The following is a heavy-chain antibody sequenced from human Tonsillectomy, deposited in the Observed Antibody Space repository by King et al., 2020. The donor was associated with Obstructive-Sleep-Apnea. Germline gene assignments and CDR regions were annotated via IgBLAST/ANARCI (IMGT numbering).Heavy chain of an antibody. CDR3: ASGITYYYDSSGSYYDWFDP. D-gene: IGHD3-22*01. Sequence: QLQESGPGLVKPSQTLSLTCTVSGGSISSGGYYWSWIRQHPGKGLEWIGYIFYSGTTYYNPSLKSRVTISVDTSKKQVSLKLSSVTAADTAVYYCASGITYYYDSSGSYYDWFDPWGQGTLVIVSS. J-gene: IGHJ5*02. CDR1: GGSISSGGYY. CDR2: IFYSGTT. V-gene: IGHV4-31*03.